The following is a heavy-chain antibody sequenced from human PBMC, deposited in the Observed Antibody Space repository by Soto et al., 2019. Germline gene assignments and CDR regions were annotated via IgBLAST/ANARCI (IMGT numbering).Heavy chain of an antibody. J-gene: IGHJ4*02. CDR1: GYTFTSYY. CDR2: INPSGGST. Sequence: ASVKVSCKASGYTFTSYYMHWVRQAPGQGLEWMGIINPSGGSTSYAQKFQGRVTMTRDTSTSTVYMELSSLRSEDTAVYYCAKDARYYYDSSGGFDYWGQGTLVTVSS. V-gene: IGHV1-46*01. CDR3: AKDARYYYDSSGGFDY. D-gene: IGHD3-22*01.